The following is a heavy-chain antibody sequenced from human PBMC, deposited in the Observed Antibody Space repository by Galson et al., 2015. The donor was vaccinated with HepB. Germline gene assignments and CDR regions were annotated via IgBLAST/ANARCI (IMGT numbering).Heavy chain of an antibody. CDR3: AKGPISQMWYFDL. CDR1: GFTFSSYA. Sequence: SLRLSCAASGFTFSSYAMSWVRQAPGKGLEWVSAISGSGGSTYYADSVKGRFTISRDNSKNTLYLQXNSLRAEDTAVYYXAKGPISQMWYFDLWGRGTLVTVSS. V-gene: IGHV3-23*01. J-gene: IGHJ2*01. CDR2: ISGSGGST. D-gene: IGHD2-21*01.